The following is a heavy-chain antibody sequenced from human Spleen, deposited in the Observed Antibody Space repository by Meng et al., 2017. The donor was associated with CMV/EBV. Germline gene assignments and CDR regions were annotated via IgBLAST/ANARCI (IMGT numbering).Heavy chain of an antibody. V-gene: IGHV5-51*01. CDR2: IYPSDSDT. Sequence: GGSLRLSCEGSGYSFASYCIGWVRQMPGKGLEWMGIIYPSDSDTIYNPSFQGQVTISADTSIDTAYLQWSSLKASDTAMYYCARHRRSLYYYYYGMDVWGQGTTVTVSS. CDR3: ARHRRSLYYYYYGMDV. CDR1: GYSFASYC. J-gene: IGHJ6*02.